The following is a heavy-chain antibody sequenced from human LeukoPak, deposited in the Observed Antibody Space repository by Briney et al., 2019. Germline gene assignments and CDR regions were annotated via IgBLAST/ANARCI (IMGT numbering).Heavy chain of an antibody. J-gene: IGHJ4*02. CDR3: ARAGGFGYYFDY. Sequence: PGGSLRLSCAASGFTFKLYWMHWVRQAPGKGLVWVSRINTDGSSTSYADSVKGRFTISRDNAKNTLYLQMNSLRAEDTAVYYCARAGGFGYYFDYWGQGTLVTVSS. CDR1: GFTFKLYW. V-gene: IGHV3-74*01. D-gene: IGHD3-10*01. CDR2: INTDGSST.